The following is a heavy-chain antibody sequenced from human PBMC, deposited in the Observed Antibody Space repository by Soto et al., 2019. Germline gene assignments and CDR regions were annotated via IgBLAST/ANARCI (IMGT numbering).Heavy chain of an antibody. V-gene: IGHV3-23*01. J-gene: IGHJ3*02. D-gene: IGHD2-15*01. CDR1: GFTVSSHA. Sequence: EVQVLESGGGLVQPGGSLRLSCEGSGFTVSSHAMTWIRQAPGKGPEWVSTITADGGTYYADSVKGRFAMSRDTSESTVXLQMNGLGAEDTAAYYCAPHVSCSGGSCQYDAFAIRGQGTMVTVSS. CDR3: APHVSCSGGSCQYDAFAI. CDR2: ITADGGT.